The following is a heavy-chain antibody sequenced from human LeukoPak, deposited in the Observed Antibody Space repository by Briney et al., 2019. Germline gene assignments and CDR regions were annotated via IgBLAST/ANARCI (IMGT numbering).Heavy chain of an antibody. Sequence: ASVKVSCKASGYTFTGYYMHWVRQAPGQGLEWMGWINPNSGGTNYAQKFQGRVTMTRDTSISTAYMELSRLRSDDTAVYYCARDQSGVAGTHYDYWGQGTLVTVSS. J-gene: IGHJ4*02. V-gene: IGHV1-2*02. CDR1: GYTFTGYY. CDR3: ARDQSGVAGTHYDY. CDR2: INPNSGGT. D-gene: IGHD6-19*01.